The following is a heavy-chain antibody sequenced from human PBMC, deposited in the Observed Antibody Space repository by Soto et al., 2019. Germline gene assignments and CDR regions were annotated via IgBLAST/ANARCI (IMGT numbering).Heavy chain of an antibody. D-gene: IGHD3-22*01. CDR3: ARGGYDSSGYYWGPFDY. V-gene: IGHV3-30*03. CDR1: GFTFSSYG. Sequence: SLRLSCAASGFTFSSYGMHWVRQAPGKGLEWVAVISYDGSNKYYADSVKGRFTISRDNSKNTLYLQMNSLRAEDTAVYYCARGGYDSSGYYWGPFDYWGQGTLVTVSS. CDR2: ISYDGSNK. J-gene: IGHJ4*02.